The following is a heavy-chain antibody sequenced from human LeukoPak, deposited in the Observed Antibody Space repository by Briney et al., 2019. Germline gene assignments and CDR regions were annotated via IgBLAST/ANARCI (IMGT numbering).Heavy chain of an antibody. J-gene: IGHJ6*03. CDR3: ARDGIPNPRHYNGYYYMDV. V-gene: IGHV3-30*03. D-gene: IGHD3-10*01. Sequence: PGGSLRLSCAASGFTFSGYGMHWVRQAPGKGLEWVAVISFDGDNKYYADSVKGRFTISRDNSKNTLYLQMNSLGAEDTAVYYCARDGIPNPRHYNGYYYMDVWGKGTTVTVSS. CDR2: ISFDGDNK. CDR1: GFTFSGYG.